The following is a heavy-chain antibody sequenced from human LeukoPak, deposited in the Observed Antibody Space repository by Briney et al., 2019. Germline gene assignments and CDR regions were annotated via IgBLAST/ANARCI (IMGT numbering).Heavy chain of an antibody. V-gene: IGHV3-30*02. CDR3: AKDGAPNYYDSSGYYTN. D-gene: IGHD3-22*01. J-gene: IGHJ4*02. Sequence: GSLRLSCAASGSTFSSYGMHWVRQAPGKGLEWVAFIRYDGSNKYYADSVKGRFTISRDNSKNTLYLQMNSLRAEDTAVYYCAKDGAPNYYDSSGYYTNWGQGTLVTVSS. CDR1: GSTFSSYG. CDR2: IRYDGSNK.